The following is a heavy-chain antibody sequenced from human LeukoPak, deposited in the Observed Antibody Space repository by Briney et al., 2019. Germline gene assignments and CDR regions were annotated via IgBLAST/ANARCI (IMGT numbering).Heavy chain of an antibody. J-gene: IGHJ6*03. Sequence: QAGGSLRLSCAASGFNFISSWMNWVRQAPGKGLEWVANIKQDGSEKYYVDSVKGRFTISRDNAKNSLYLQMNSLRAEDTAVYYCARARNRIAVSVIREYYYMDVWGKGTTVTVSS. D-gene: IGHD6-19*01. CDR1: GFNFISSW. V-gene: IGHV3-7*01. CDR3: ARARNRIAVSVIREYYYMDV. CDR2: IKQDGSEK.